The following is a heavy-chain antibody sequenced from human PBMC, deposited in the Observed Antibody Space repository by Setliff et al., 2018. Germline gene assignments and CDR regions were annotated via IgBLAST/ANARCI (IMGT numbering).Heavy chain of an antibody. J-gene: IGHJ4*02. CDR3: ATPDIAAAGTLFFDY. Sequence: ASVKVSCKASGYTFTSYGISWVRQAPGQGLEWMGWISAYNGETIYAQKFQGRVTMTEDTSTDTAYMELSSLRSEDTAVYYCATPDIAAAGTLFFDYWGQGTLVTVSS. V-gene: IGHV1-18*01. CDR1: GYTFTSYG. D-gene: IGHD6-13*01. CDR2: ISAYNGET.